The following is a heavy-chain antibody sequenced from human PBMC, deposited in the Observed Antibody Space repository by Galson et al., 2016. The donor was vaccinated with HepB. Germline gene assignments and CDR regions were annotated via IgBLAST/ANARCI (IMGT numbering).Heavy chain of an antibody. D-gene: IGHD6-19*01. V-gene: IGHV3-11*01. J-gene: IGHJ5*01. CDR1: GFTFSTYA. Sequence: SLRLSCAASGFTFSTYAMSWIRQAPGKGLEWVSYISGDGRTINYADSVKGRFTISRDNAENSLYLHMNSLTGEDTAVYYCARMFPLYSSGWYVRGDGWFDSWGQGTLVTVSS. CDR3: ARMFPLYSSGWYVRGDGWFDS. CDR2: ISGDGRTI.